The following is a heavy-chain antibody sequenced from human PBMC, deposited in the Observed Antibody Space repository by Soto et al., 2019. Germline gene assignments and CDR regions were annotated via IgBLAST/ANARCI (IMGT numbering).Heavy chain of an antibody. D-gene: IGHD2-21*02. CDR1: GDSISSGDYY. V-gene: IGHV4-30-4*02. J-gene: IGHJ6*02. CDR3: ARDLWGYCGTDCYPLDV. CDR2: IYYSGNT. Sequence: SETLSLTCTVSGDSISSGDYYWSWIRQPPGKGLEWIGCIYYSGNTYYNPSLKRRFSISVDTSKNQFSLQLSSVTAADTAVYYCARDLWGYCGTDCYPLDVWGQGTTVTVSS.